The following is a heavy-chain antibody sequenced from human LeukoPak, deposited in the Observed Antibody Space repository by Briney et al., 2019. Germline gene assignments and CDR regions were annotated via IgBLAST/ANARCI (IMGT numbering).Heavy chain of an antibody. CDR2: IVVGRGNT. D-gene: IGHD2-21*02. Sequence: SVKVSCKTSGFSFTSSAVRWVRQARGQRLEWIGWIVVGRGNTNYAQNLQGRVTITRDLSTSTAYMELSSLRSEDTAVYYCAAEVYRGADCCHFDYWGQGTLVTVSS. CDR3: AAEVYRGADCCHFDY. V-gene: IGHV1-58*01. J-gene: IGHJ4*02. CDR1: GFSFTSSA.